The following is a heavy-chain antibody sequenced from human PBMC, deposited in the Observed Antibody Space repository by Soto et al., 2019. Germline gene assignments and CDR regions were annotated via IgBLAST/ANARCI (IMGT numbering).Heavy chain of an antibody. CDR1: GYTFTGYY. D-gene: IGHD1-26*01. CDR2: INPNSGGT. J-gene: IGHJ6*02. Sequence: ASVKVSCKASGYTFTGYYMHWVRQAPGQGLEWMGWINPNSGGTNYAQKFQGWVTMTRDTSISTAYMELSRLRSDDTAVYYCAREGSGSYSRGMVVWGQGTTVTVSS. CDR3: AREGSGSYSRGMVV. V-gene: IGHV1-2*04.